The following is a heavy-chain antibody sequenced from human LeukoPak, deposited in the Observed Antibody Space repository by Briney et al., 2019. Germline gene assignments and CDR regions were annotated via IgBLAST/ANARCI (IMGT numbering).Heavy chain of an antibody. J-gene: IGHJ6*02. CDR2: ICSRSGTI. V-gene: IGHV3-48*01. Sequence: GGSLRLSCAASGFTFSTYSMNWVRQAPGKGLEWVSYICSRSGTIFYVASVKGRFTISRDNAKNSLYLQMNSLRAEDTAVYYCARDLETYYGMDVWGQGTTVTVSS. CDR1: GFTFSTYS. CDR3: ARDLETYYGMDV. D-gene: IGHD1-1*01.